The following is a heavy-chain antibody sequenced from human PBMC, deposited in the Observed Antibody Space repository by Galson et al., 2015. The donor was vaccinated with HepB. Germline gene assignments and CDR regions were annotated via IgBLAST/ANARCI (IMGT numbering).Heavy chain of an antibody. CDR2: ISYDGSNK. CDR3: ARSGISGSGSGDWFDP. J-gene: IGHJ5*02. Sequence: SLRLSCAASGFTFSSYAMHWVRQAPGKGLEWVAVISYDGSNKYYADSVKGRFTISRDNSKNTLYLQMNSLRAEDTAVYYCARSGISGSGSGDWFDPWGQGTLVTVSS. CDR1: GFTFSSYA. V-gene: IGHV3-30*04. D-gene: IGHD3-10*01.